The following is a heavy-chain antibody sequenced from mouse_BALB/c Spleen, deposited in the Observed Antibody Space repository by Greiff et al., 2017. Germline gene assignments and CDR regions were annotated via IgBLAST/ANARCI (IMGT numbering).Heavy chain of an antibody. J-gene: IGHJ3*01. CDR2: IYPGNGDT. Sequence: QVQLKQPGAELVKPGASVKMSCKASGYTFTSYNMHWVKQTPGQGLEWIGAIYPGNGDTSYNQKFKGKATLTADKSSSTAYMQLSSLTAEDSAVYYCARLGGNYERSTWFAYWGQGTLVTVSA. D-gene: IGHD2-1*01. CDR1: GYTFTSYN. V-gene: IGHV1-12*01. CDR3: ARLGGNYERSTWFAY.